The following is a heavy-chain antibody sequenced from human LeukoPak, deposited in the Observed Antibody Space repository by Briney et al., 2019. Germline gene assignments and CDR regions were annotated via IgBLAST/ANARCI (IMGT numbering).Heavy chain of an antibody. Sequence: GASVKVSCKASGYTFTSYYMHWVRQAPGQGLEWMGGIIPIFGTANYAQKFQGRVTITTDESTSTAYMELSSLRSEDTAVYYCARTYNGGNSGVFDYWGQGTLVTVSS. D-gene: IGHD4-23*01. CDR2: IIPIFGTA. V-gene: IGHV1-69*05. CDR1: GYTFTSYY. J-gene: IGHJ4*02. CDR3: ARTYNGGNSGVFDY.